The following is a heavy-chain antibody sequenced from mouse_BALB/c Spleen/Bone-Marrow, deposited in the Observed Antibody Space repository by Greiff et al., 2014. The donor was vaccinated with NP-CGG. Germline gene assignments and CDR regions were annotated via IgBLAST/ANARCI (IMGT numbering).Heavy chain of an antibody. V-gene: IGHV1-14*01. J-gene: IGHJ2*01. CDR3: ARSEYFGSSYDY. Sequence: VQLQQSGPELVKPGASVKMSCKASGYTFTSYVMHWMKQKPGQGLEWIGYINPYNDGSNYNETFKGKATVTSDKSSSTAYMDLSSLTSEDSAVYFCARSEYFGSSYDYWGQGTTLTVSS. D-gene: IGHD1-1*01. CDR1: GYTFTSYV. CDR2: INPYNDGS.